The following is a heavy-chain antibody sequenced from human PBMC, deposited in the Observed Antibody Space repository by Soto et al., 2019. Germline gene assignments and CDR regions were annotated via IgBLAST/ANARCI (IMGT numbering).Heavy chain of an antibody. CDR1: GFTFRHYS. CDR2: ISSSSSYI. V-gene: IGHV3-21*01. J-gene: IGHJ4*02. Sequence: PGWSLRLSCSASGFTFRHYSLHSVLHSPGKGLECVSSISSSSSYIYYADSVKGRFTISRDNAKKSLYLQMNSLRAEDTAVYYCERDQRGFDWSPLDYWGQGTLLTDSS. D-gene: IGHD3-9*01. CDR3: ERDQRGFDWSPLDY.